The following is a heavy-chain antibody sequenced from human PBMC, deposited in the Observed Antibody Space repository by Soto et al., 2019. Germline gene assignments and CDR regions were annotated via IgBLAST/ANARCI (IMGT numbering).Heavy chain of an antibody. D-gene: IGHD1-1*01. Sequence: QVQLVQSGAEVKKPGASVKVSCKASGSTFPSYGINWVRQAPGQGLEWMGWVSIYNGNINYVQKFPDRATITTDTSTSTAYMELRSLRPDDTAVYYCARGAGTTSEGSLFVYWGQGTLVTVSS. CDR2: VSIYNGNI. J-gene: IGHJ4*02. CDR1: GSTFPSYG. CDR3: ARGAGTTSEGSLFVY. V-gene: IGHV1-18*01.